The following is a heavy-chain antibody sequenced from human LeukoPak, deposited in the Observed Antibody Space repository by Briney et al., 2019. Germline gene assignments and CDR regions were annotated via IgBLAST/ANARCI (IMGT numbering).Heavy chain of an antibody. Sequence: GGSLRLSCEASGFTFSSYSMNWVRQAPRKGLEWVSSISSTGNYIYYADSVKGRFTVSRDNARKSLYLQMNSLRAEDTAVYYCARGGGYCSSTSCYYFDSWGQGTLVTVSS. J-gene: IGHJ4*02. D-gene: IGHD2-2*01. CDR3: ARGGGYCSSTSCYYFDS. CDR1: GFTFSSYS. V-gene: IGHV3-21*01. CDR2: ISSTGNYI.